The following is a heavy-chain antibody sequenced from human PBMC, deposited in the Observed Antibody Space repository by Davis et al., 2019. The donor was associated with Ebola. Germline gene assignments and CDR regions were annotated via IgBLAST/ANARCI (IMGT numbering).Heavy chain of an antibody. Sequence: ASVKVSCKASGYTFTNYYIHWVRQAPGQGLEWMGIINPSDGSITYAQQFQGRVTMTRDTSTSTLYMELSSLTSADTAVYYCARELRIVGTTNFLDSWGRGTLVTVSS. CDR3: ARELRIVGTTNFLDS. CDR2: INPSDGSI. J-gene: IGHJ4*02. V-gene: IGHV1-46*01. CDR1: GYTFTNYY. D-gene: IGHD1-26*01.